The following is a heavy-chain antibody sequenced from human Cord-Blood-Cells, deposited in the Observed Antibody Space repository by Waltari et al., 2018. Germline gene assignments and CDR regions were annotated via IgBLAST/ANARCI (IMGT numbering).Heavy chain of an antibody. CDR3: ARAASVYDFWSGYYDY. J-gene: IGHJ4*02. D-gene: IGHD3-3*01. V-gene: IGHV4-38-2*02. CDR1: GYSISSGYY. Sequence: QVQLQESGPGLVKPSETLSLTCTVSGYSISSGYYWGWIRQPPGKGLEWIGSIYHSGSTYYNPSRRRRVIISVDPSKDQFVLKLSSVTAADTAVYYCARAASVYDFWSGYYDYWGQGTLVTVSS. CDR2: IYHSGST.